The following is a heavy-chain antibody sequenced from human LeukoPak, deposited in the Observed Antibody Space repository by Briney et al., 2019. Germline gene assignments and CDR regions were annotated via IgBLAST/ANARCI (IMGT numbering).Heavy chain of an antibody. D-gene: IGHD6-19*01. Sequence: ASVKVSCKAAGYNFPAYFVHWVRRAPGQGLEWMGRINPNGGDTNYAQKFQGRVTMASDTSISTAYMELSSLISDDTAVYYCARVGFTTGWSNFDYWGQGTPVTVSS. J-gene: IGHJ4*02. CDR2: INPNGGDT. V-gene: IGHV1-2*06. CDR1: GYNFPAYF. CDR3: ARVGFTTGWSNFDY.